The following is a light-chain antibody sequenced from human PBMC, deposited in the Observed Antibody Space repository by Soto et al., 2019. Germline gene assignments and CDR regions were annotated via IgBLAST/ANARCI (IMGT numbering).Light chain of an antibody. CDR3: QQFGSSPGFT. CDR2: GAS. J-gene: IGKJ3*01. V-gene: IGKV3-20*01. CDR1: QSINSRY. Sequence: EIVLTQSPGTLYLSPGERATLSCRASQSINSRYLAWYQQKPGQAPRLLIYGASSRATGIPDRFSGSGSGTDFTLTISRLEPEDFAVYYCQQFGSSPGFTCGPGTKVDIK.